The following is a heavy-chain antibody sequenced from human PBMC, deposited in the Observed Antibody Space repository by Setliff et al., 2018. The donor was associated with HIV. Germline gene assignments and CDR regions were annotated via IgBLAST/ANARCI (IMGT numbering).Heavy chain of an antibody. CDR2: ISWNSGSI. CDR1: GFTFSSYS. Sequence: GGSLRLSCAASGFTFSSYSMNWVRQAPGKGLEWVSGISWNSGSIDYADSVKGRFTVSRDNAKDSLYLQMRSLRLEDTAIYYCVRAGRPFRGAMTGLTYDFWGQGALVTVSS. V-gene: IGHV3-20*04. CDR3: VRAGRPFRGAMTGLTYDF. D-gene: IGHD6-19*01. J-gene: IGHJ4*02.